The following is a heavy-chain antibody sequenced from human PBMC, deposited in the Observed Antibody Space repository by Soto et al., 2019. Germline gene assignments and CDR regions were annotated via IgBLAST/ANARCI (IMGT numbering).Heavy chain of an antibody. CDR1: GFIFSSYS. CDR3: ARGAGSSGWYDAFDI. V-gene: IGHV3-48*02. CDR2: ISSSSSTI. D-gene: IGHD6-19*01. Sequence: EVRLVESGGGLVQPGGSLRLSCAASGFIFSSYSINWVHQAPGEGLEWVSYISSSSSTIYYADSVKGRFTISRDNAKNSLYLQMNNLRDEDTAVYYCARGAGSSGWYDAFDIWGQGTMVTVSS. J-gene: IGHJ3*02.